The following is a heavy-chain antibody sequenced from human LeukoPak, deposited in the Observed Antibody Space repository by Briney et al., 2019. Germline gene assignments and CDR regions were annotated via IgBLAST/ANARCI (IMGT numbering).Heavy chain of an antibody. CDR3: ARGFITLIVVAHNWFDP. V-gene: IGHV3-7*04. J-gene: IGHJ5*02. CDR2: IKKDGSEK. CDR1: GFTLSSYW. D-gene: IGHD3-22*01. Sequence: PGGSLRLSCAASGFTLSSYWMSWVPRAPGKGREWVATIKKDGSEKYYVDSVKGRFTISRDNAKSSLYLQMNSLRAEDTAVYYCARGFITLIVVAHNWFDPWGQGTLVTVSS.